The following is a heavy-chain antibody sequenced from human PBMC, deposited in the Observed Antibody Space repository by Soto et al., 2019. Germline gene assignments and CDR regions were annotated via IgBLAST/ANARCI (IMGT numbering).Heavy chain of an antibody. D-gene: IGHD1-26*01. J-gene: IGHJ3*02. CDR2: ISYDGSNK. V-gene: IGHV3-30-3*01. CDR1: GFTFSSYA. CDR3: ASAVGAFDAFDI. Sequence: QVQLVESGGGVVQPGRSLRLSCAASGFTFSSYAMHWVRQAPGKELEWVAVISYDGSNKYYADSVKGRFTISRDNSKNTLYLQMNSLRAEDTAVYYCASAVGAFDAFDIWGQGTMVTVSS.